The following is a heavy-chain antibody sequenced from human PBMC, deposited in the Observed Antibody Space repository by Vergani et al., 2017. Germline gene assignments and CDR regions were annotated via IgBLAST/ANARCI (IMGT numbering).Heavy chain of an antibody. CDR2: IGKDGIKT. Sequence: QVQLVESAGGVVQPGGSLRLSCAASGFTFSNFGMHWLRQAPGKGLEWLAYIGKDGIKTRYRDAVKGRFTVSRDNSKDTLYLQMDSLRSEDTALYYCAKYLRDSTDGLPDSWGPGTLVIVSS. V-gene: IGHV3-30*02. J-gene: IGHJ4*02. CDR1: GFTFSNFG. D-gene: IGHD2-21*02. CDR3: AKYLRDSTDGLPDS.